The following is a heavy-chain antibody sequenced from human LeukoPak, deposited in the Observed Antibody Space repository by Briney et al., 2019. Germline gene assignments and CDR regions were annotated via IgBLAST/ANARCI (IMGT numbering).Heavy chain of an antibody. CDR1: GYSISSGYY. V-gene: IGHV4-38-2*02. CDR3: ARAKSVTMIVVVTYNWFDP. D-gene: IGHD3-22*01. J-gene: IGHJ5*02. Sequence: SSETLSLTCTVSGYSISSGYYWGWIRQPPGKGLEWIGSIYHSGSTYYNPSLKSRVTISVDTSKNQFSLKLSSVTAADTAVYYCARAKSVTMIVVVTYNWFDPWGQGTLVTVSS. CDR2: IYHSGST.